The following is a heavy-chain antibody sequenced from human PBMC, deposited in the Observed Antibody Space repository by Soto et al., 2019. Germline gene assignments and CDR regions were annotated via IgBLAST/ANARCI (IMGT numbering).Heavy chain of an antibody. CDR2: IIVVVGTA. D-gene: IGHD3-10*01. J-gene: IGHJ6*02. CDR3: ASEVFGSGTYYSPVNGLDV. CDR1: GGTLRSYA. Sequence: SVKVSCKASGGTLRSYAISWVRQAPGEGLEWMGGIIVVVGTANYAQKFQGRVTITADESTSTAYMELSGLRAEDTAVYYCASEVFGSGTYYSPVNGLDVWGQGTTVTVSS. V-gene: IGHV1-69*13.